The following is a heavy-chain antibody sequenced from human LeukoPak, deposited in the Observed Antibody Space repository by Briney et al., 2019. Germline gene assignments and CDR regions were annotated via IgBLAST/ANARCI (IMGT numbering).Heavy chain of an antibody. CDR3: ARSRVWSDYWGYFDY. CDR1: GGSFSAYY. Sequence: SETLSLTCGVSGGSFSAYYWSWIRQPPGKGLEWIGYIYHSGSTNYNPSLKSRVNLSVDMAKNQISLKMSSVTAADTAVYYCARSRVWSDYWGYFDYWGQGTLVTVSS. V-gene: IGHV4-59*13. D-gene: IGHD3-3*01. J-gene: IGHJ4*02. CDR2: IYHSGST.